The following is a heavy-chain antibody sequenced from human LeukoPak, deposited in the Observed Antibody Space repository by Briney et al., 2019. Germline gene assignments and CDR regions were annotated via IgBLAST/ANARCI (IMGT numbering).Heavy chain of an antibody. D-gene: IGHD3-16*02. V-gene: IGHV1-69*05. J-gene: IGHJ4*02. Sequence: GSSVKVSCKASGGTFTSYAISWVRQAPGQGLEWMGRIIPIFGTANYAQKFQGRVTITTDESTSTAYMELSSLRSEATAVYYCAEGGSYRYGHPHPLDYCGEGPLVTVSS. CDR3: AEGGSYRYGHPHPLDY. CDR2: IIPIFGTA. CDR1: GGTFTSYA.